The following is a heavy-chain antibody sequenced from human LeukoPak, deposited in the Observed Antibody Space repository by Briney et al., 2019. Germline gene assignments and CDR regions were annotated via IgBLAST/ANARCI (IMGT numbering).Heavy chain of an antibody. CDR2: ISGSGGST. CDR3: ARGRGRDGDNLVR. Sequence: GGSLRLSCAASGFTFSSYGMSWVRQAPGKGLEWVSAISGSGGSTYYADSVKGRFTISRDNSKNTLYLQMNSLRAEDTAVYYCARGRGRDGDNLVRWSQGTLVTVSS. V-gene: IGHV3-23*01. J-gene: IGHJ4*02. CDR1: GFTFSSYG. D-gene: IGHD5-24*01.